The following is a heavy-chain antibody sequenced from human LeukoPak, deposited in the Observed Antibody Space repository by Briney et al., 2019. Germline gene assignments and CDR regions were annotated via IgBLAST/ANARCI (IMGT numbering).Heavy chain of an antibody. Sequence: NSSETLSLTCAVYGGLFSGCYGSWLPQPPRKGVEWIGEIYHSGSTNYNPSLKSRVTISVDTSKNQFSLKLSSVTAADTAVYYCARGAVRNYYGSGSRWFDPWGQGTLVTVSS. D-gene: IGHD3-10*01. CDR2: IYHSGST. CDR1: GGLFSGCY. CDR3: ARGAVRNYYGSGSRWFDP. J-gene: IGHJ5*02. V-gene: IGHV4-34*01.